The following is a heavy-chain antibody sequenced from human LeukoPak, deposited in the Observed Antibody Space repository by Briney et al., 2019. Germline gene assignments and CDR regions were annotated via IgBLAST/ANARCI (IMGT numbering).Heavy chain of an antibody. CDR2: IIPIFGTA. CDR3: AREVTMVRGVIINYFDY. V-gene: IGHV1-69*13. J-gene: IGHJ4*02. CDR1: GGTFSSYA. D-gene: IGHD3-10*01. Sequence: SVKVSCKASGGTFSSYAISWVRQAPGQGLEWMGGIIPIFGTANYAQKFQGRVTITADESTSTAYMELSGLRSEDTAVYYCAREVTMVRGVIINYFDYWGQGTLVTVSS.